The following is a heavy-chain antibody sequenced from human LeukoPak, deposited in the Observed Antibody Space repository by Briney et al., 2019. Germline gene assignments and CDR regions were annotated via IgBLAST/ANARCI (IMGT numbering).Heavy chain of an antibody. Sequence: SETVSLTCTVSGGSISSSSYYWGWIRQPTGKGLEWIGSIDYSGSTYYNPSLKSRVTISVDTSKNQFSLKLSSVTAADTAVYYCARYCSSTSCYYYYGMDVWGQGTTVPVSS. CDR1: GGSISSSSYY. CDR2: IDYSGST. V-gene: IGHV4-39*01. J-gene: IGHJ6*02. D-gene: IGHD2-2*01. CDR3: ARYCSSTSCYYYYGMDV.